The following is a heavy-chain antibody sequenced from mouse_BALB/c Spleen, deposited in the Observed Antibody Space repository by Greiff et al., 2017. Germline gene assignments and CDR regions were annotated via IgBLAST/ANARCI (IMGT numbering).Heavy chain of an antibody. V-gene: IGHV5-6-3*01. CDR1: GFTFSSYG. D-gene: IGHD2-1*01. J-gene: IGHJ2*01. CDR2: INSNGGST. CDR3: AREHYGNYVDY. Sequence: EVQRVESGGGLVQPGGSLKLSCAASGFTFSSYGMSWVRQTPDKRLELVATINSNGGSTYYPDSVKGRFTISRDNAKNTLYLQMSSLKSEDTAMYYCAREHYGNYVDYWGQGTTLTVSS.